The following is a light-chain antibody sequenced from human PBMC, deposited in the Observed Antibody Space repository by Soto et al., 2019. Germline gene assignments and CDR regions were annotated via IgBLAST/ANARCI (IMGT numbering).Light chain of an antibody. J-gene: IGKJ1*01. CDR3: MQSLQLRT. CDR1: RSLLHSDGKTY. V-gene: IGKV2-24*01. CDR2: QIS. Sequence: DIVVTQTPLSSPVTLGEPASFSCRCSRSLLHSDGKTYLSWLHQRPGQPPRLLIYQISKRLSGVPDRLSGSGAGTSFTLKISRVEAQDVGIYFCMQSLQLRTFGHGTKVDIK.